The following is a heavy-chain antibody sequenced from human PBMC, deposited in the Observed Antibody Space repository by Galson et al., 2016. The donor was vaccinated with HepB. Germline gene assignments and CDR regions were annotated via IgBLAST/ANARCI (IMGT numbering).Heavy chain of an antibody. D-gene: IGHD4-23*01. CDR2: ISYDGSDK. Sequence: SLRLSCAASGFTFNTYGMHWVRQAPGKGLEWVAVISYDGSDKYYADSVRGRFTISRDNAKNSLFLQMDSLKDEDTAIYYCARDPTMATVGAYYFDYWGQGTLVTVSS. CDR3: ARDPTMATVGAYYFDY. V-gene: IGHV3-30*03. J-gene: IGHJ4*02. CDR1: GFTFNTYG.